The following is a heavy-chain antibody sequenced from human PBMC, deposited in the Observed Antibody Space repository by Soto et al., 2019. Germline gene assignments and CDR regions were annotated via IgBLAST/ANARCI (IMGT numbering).Heavy chain of an antibody. D-gene: IGHD3-16*02. CDR2: IYYSGST. CDR3: ARCPTFIPYYYYYYMDV. V-gene: IGHV4-39*01. CDR1: GGSISSSSYY. Sequence: PSETLSLTCTVSGGSISSSSYYWGWIRQPPGKGLEWIGSIYYSGSTYYNPSLKSRVTTSVDTSKNQFSLKLSSVTAADTAVYYCARCPTFIPYYYYYYMDVWGKGTTVTVSS. J-gene: IGHJ6*03.